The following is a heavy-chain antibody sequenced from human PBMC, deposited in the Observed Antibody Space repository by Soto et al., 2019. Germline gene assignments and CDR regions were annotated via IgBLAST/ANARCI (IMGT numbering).Heavy chain of an antibody. V-gene: IGHV3-30*14. CDR3: ARVGEGLPYYYYYGMDV. CDR1: GFTFSSYT. CDR2: IINGGSNT. J-gene: IGHJ6*02. D-gene: IGHD3-3*01. Sequence: PGGSPRLSCAASGFTFSSYTMHWVRQAPGKGLEWVAGIINGGSNTDYADSVKGRFTISRHNSKNTLYLQMNSLRAEDTAVYYCARVGEGLPYYYYYGMDVWGQGTTVTVSS.